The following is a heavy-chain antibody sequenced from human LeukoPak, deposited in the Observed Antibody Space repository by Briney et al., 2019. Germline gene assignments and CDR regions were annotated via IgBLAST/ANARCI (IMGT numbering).Heavy chain of an antibody. J-gene: IGHJ4*02. Sequence: PGGSLRLSCIASGFTFSTYTMYWVRQAPGKGLEWVSIIGISGGGIHYAGSVKGRFTISRDDSKNTLYLQMNSLRVDDTAVYYCAMDPNRGTDYWGQGALVTVSS. D-gene: IGHD3-10*01. CDR1: GFTFSTYT. CDR2: IGISGGGI. CDR3: AMDPNRGTDY. V-gene: IGHV3-23*01.